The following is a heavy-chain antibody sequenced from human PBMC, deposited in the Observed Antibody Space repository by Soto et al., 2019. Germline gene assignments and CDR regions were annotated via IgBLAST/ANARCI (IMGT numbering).Heavy chain of an antibody. J-gene: IGHJ4*02. CDR3: ARGRGFSGRPYYFDY. CDR2: INHSGST. CDR1: GGSFSGYY. D-gene: IGHD1-26*01. V-gene: IGHV4-34*01. Sequence: SETLSLTCAVYGGSFSGYYWSWIRQPPGKGLEWIGEINHSGSTNYNPSLKSRVTISVDTSKNQFSLKLSSVTAADTAVYYCARGRGFSGRPYYFDYWGQGTLVTVSS.